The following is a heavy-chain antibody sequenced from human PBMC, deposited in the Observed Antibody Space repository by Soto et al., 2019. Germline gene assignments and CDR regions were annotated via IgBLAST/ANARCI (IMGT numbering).Heavy chain of an antibody. J-gene: IGHJ6*03. CDR2: MNPNSGNT. Sequence: ASVKVSCKASGYTFTSYEINWVRQATGQGLEWMGWMNPNSGNTGYAQKFQRIVTMTRNTSIITAYMELSSLRSEDTDVYYCARPPAAAGIASYYYMDVWGKGTMVTVSS. CDR3: ARPPAAAGIASYYYMDV. V-gene: IGHV1-8*02. CDR1: GYTFTSYE. D-gene: IGHD6-13*01.